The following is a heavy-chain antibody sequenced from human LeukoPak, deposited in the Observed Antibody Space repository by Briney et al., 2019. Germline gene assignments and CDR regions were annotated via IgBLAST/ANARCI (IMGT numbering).Heavy chain of an antibody. CDR1: GITFSSHA. Sequence: GGSLRLSCAASGITFSSHAMSWVRQAPGKGLEWVSSVSGSGGRTYYADSVKGRFTISRDNSKNTLYLQMNSLRADDTAVYYCAKDFTPTYSSSWYPYNWFDPWGQGTLVTVSS. CDR2: VSGSGGRT. J-gene: IGHJ5*02. D-gene: IGHD6-13*01. V-gene: IGHV3-23*01. CDR3: AKDFTPTYSSSWYPYNWFDP.